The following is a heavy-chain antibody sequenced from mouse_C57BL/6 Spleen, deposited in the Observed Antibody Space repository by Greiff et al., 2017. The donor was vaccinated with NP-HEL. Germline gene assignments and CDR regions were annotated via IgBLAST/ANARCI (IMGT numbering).Heavy chain of an antibody. J-gene: IGHJ4*01. CDR1: GYTFTDYN. CDR3: ARKVLAMDY. Sequence: EVKLMESGPELVKPGASVKIPCKASGYTFTDYNMDWVKQSPGKSLEWIGDINPNNGGTIYNQKFKGKATLTVDKSSSTAYMELRSLTSEDTAVYYCARKVLAMDYWGQGTSVTVSS. CDR2: INPNNGGT. V-gene: IGHV1-18*01.